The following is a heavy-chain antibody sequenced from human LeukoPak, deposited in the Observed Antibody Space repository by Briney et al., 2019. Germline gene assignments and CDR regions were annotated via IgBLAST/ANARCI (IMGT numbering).Heavy chain of an antibody. CDR2: IYYSGST. J-gene: IGHJ3*02. CDR1: GGSISSYY. V-gene: IGHV4-59*01. CDR3: ARDLRMTYGGNRYDAFDI. Sequence: NSSETLSLTCTVSGGSISSYYWSWIRQPPGKGLEWIGYIYYSGSTNYNPSLKSRVTISVDTSKNQFSLKLSSVTAADTAVYYCARDLRMTYGGNRYDAFDIWGQGTMVTVSS. D-gene: IGHD4-23*01.